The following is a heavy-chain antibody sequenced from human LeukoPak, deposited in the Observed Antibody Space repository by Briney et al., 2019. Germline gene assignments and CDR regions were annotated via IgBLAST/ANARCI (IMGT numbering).Heavy chain of an antibody. V-gene: IGHV3-21*01. Sequence: GGSLRLSCAASGFTFSSYCMNWARQAPGKGLEWVSSISSSSSYIYYADSVKGRFTISRDDAKNSLFLQMNSLRAEDTAVYYCARGITSIVVAADFWGQGALVTVSS. J-gene: IGHJ4*02. CDR1: GFTFSSYC. D-gene: IGHD3-22*01. CDR2: ISSSSSYI. CDR3: ARGITSIVVAADF.